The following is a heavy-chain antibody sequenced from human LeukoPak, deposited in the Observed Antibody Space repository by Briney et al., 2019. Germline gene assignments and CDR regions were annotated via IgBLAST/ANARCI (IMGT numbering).Heavy chain of an antibody. Sequence: GGSLRLSCAASGFTFSSYGMHWVRQAPGKGLEWVAVISYDGSNKYYADSVRGRFTISRDNSKNTLYLQMNSLRAEDTAVYYCAKDRNAYYYGSGPFDYWGQGTLVTVSS. D-gene: IGHD3-10*01. CDR2: ISYDGSNK. CDR3: AKDRNAYYYGSGPFDY. V-gene: IGHV3-30*18. CDR1: GFTFSSYG. J-gene: IGHJ4*02.